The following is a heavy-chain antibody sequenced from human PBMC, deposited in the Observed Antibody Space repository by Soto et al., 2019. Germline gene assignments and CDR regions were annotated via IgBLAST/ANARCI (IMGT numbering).Heavy chain of an antibody. CDR3: ARRIVVTETFDY. V-gene: IGHV4-59*13. Sequence: SETLSLTCTVSGGSISNYDWSWIRQPPGKGLEWIGYVYYSGTKYNPSLKSRVTISVDTSKNQFSLKLSSVTAADTAVYYCARRIVVTETFDYWGQGTPVTVSS. CDR2: VYYSGT. CDR1: GGSISNYD. D-gene: IGHD5-12*01. J-gene: IGHJ4*02.